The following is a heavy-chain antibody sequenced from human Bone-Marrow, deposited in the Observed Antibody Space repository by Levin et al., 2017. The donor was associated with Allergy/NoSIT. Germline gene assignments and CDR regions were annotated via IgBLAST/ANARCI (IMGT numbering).Heavy chain of an antibody. D-gene: IGHD3-10*01. CDR3: AAHYYGSGSHDY. J-gene: IGHJ4*02. CDR2: ISGSGEDT. V-gene: IGHV3-23*01. CDR1: GFPFSSYA. Sequence: GESLKISCATSGFPFSSYAMSWVRQAPGKGLEWVSGISGSGEDTYYTDSVKGRFTISRDNAENTLYMQLNSLRVEDTAVYYCAAHYYGSGSHDYWGQGILVSVSS.